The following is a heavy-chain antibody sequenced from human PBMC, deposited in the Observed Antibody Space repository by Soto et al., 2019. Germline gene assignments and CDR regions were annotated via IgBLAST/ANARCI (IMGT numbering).Heavy chain of an antibody. Sequence: QVHLVESGGGLVRPGGSLRLSCAASGFIFRDYDMSWIRQAPGKGLEWVSCISSSGTATYYADSVKGRFTISRDNAKNSLFVEMNSLRVEDTAVYYCARKGPRAGRPTHWGQGTLVTVSS. CDR3: ARKGPRAGRPTH. CDR1: GFIFRDYD. D-gene: IGHD6-6*01. CDR2: ISSSGTAT. J-gene: IGHJ4*02. V-gene: IGHV3-11*01.